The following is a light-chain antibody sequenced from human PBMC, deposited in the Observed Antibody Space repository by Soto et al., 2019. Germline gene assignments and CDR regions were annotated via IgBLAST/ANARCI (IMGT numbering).Light chain of an antibody. Sequence: QSVLTQPPSASGTPGQRVTISCSGSSSNIGSNYVYWYQQLPGTAPKLLIYRNNQRPSGVPDRFSGSKSGTSASLAISGLRSEDEADDDCAAWDDSLGGHVVFGGGTKLTVL. CDR2: RNN. J-gene: IGLJ2*01. CDR3: AAWDDSLGGHVV. V-gene: IGLV1-47*01. CDR1: SSNIGSNY.